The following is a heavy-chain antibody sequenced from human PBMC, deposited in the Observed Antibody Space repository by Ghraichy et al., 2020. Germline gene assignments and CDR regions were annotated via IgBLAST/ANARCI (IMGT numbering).Heavy chain of an antibody. Sequence: GGSLRLSCAASGFNFSNYAINWVRQAPGKGLEWVSSISGSGGTIYYADSVKGRFALSRDNSKNTVSLEMNSLRAEDTAIYYCAKGFYASNWILLDYWGLGTPVTVST. V-gene: IGHV3-23*01. J-gene: IGHJ4*02. CDR2: ISGSGGTI. D-gene: IGHD1-1*01. CDR3: AKGFYASNWILLDY. CDR1: GFNFSNYA.